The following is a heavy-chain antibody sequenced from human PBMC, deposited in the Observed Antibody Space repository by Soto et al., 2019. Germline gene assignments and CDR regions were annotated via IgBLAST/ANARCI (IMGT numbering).Heavy chain of an antibody. J-gene: IGHJ5*02. CDR1: GGSISSSNW. CDR2: IYHSGST. V-gene: IGHV4-4*02. D-gene: IGHD6-13*01. Sequence: SETLSLTCAVSGGSISSSNWWSWVRQPPGKGLEWIGEIYHSGSTNYNPSLKSRVTISVDKSKNQFSLKLSSVTAADTAVYYCARRTWYAGSWQPSNWFDPWGQGTLVTVSS. CDR3: ARRTWYAGSWQPSNWFDP.